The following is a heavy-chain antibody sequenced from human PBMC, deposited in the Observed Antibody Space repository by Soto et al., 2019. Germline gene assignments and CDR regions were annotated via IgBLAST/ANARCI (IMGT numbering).Heavy chain of an antibody. CDR1: GFTFSDYY. CDR3: AREGSGYEQLDY. V-gene: IGHV3-7*03. CDR2: IKEDGSEK. J-gene: IGHJ4*02. D-gene: IGHD5-12*01. Sequence: SLRLSCAASGFTFSDYYMTWIRQAPGKGLEWVANIKEDGSEKYYVDSVKGRFTISRDNAKNSVYLQMNSLRVEDTAVYFCAREGSGYEQLDYWGQGTPVTVSS.